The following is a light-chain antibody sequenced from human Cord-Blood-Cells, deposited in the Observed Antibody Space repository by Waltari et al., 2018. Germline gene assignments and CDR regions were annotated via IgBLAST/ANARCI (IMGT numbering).Light chain of an antibody. CDR2: DTS. Sequence: QAVVTQQPSLTVSPGGTVTLTCGSSTGPAPSGHYPYWFQQKPGQAPRTLIYDTSNKHSWTPARFSGSLLGGKAALTLSGAQPEDEAEYYCLLSYSGARVVVFGGGTKLTVL. J-gene: IGLJ2*01. V-gene: IGLV7-46*01. CDR1: TGPAPSGHY. CDR3: LLSYSGARVVV.